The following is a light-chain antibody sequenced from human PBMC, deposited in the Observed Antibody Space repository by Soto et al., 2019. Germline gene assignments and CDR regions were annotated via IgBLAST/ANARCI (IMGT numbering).Light chain of an antibody. J-gene: IGLJ2*01. Sequence: QSALAQPASVSGSPGQSITISCTGSSSDVGTYNYVSWYQQHPGKAPKLMLFEVINRPSGISNRFSGSKSGNTASLTISGLQSDDDAVYYCSSYTNGNTAVVFGGGTKLTVL. CDR3: SSYTNGNTAVV. CDR2: EVI. CDR1: SSDVGTYNY. V-gene: IGLV2-14*01.